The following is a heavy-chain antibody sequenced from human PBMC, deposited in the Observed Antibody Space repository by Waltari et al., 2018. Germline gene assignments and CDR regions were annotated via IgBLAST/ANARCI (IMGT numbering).Heavy chain of an antibody. CDR2: IYYSGST. CDR3: AGWYSSGVLFDY. J-gene: IGHJ4*02. CDR1: GGSISSSSYY. Sequence: QLQLQESGPGLVKPSETLSLTCTVSGGSISSSSYYWGWIRQPPGKGLEWIGSIYYSGSTYYNPSLKSRVTISVDTSKNQFSLKLSSVTAADTAVYYCAGWYSSGVLFDYWGQGTLVTVSS. D-gene: IGHD6-19*01. V-gene: IGHV4-39*07.